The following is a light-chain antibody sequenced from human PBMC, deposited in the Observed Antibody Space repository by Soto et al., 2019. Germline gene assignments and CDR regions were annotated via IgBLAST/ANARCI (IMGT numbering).Light chain of an antibody. CDR1: RSVSSSY. CDR2: GAS. CDR3: QQYGSSPPYT. Sequence: EIVLTQSPGTLSLSPGERATLSCRASRSVSSSYLAWYQQKPGQAPRLLIYGASSRATGIPDRFSGSGSGTDVTLTISRLEPEDFAVYYCQQYGSSPPYTFGQGTKLEIK. V-gene: IGKV3-20*01. J-gene: IGKJ2*01.